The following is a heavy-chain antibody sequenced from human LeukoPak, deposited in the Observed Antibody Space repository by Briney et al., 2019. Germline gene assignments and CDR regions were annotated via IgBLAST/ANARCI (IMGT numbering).Heavy chain of an antibody. Sequence: SETLSLTCTVSGGSISSYYWNWIRQPPGKGLEWIGYIYYSGSTNYNPSLESRVTMSVDTSKNQFSLKLSSVTAADTAVYYCARDPGRWQQLGYFDYWGQGTLVTVSS. D-gene: IGHD5-24*01. CDR3: ARDPGRWQQLGYFDY. CDR1: GGSISSYY. CDR2: IYYSGST. J-gene: IGHJ4*02. V-gene: IGHV4-59*01.